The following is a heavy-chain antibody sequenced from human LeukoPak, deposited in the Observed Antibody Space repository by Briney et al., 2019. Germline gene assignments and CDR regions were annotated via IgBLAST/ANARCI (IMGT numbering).Heavy chain of an antibody. CDR2: IYTSGST. CDR1: GGSISSYY. D-gene: IGHD6-19*01. Sequence: PSETLSLTCTVSGGSISSYYWSWIRQPAGKGLEWIGRIYTSGSTNYNSSLKSRVTMSVKTSKNQFSLKLSSVTAADTAVYYCARDYSGQWLVPYYGMDVWGQGTTVTVSS. V-gene: IGHV4-4*07. CDR3: ARDYSGQWLVPYYGMDV. J-gene: IGHJ6*02.